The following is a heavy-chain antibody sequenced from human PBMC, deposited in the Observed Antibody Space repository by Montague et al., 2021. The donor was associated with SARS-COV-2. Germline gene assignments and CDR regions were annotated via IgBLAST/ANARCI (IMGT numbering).Heavy chain of an antibody. D-gene: IGHD2-2*01. CDR3: ARIPVGSKYYFDF. CDR2: SYFRSKKKN. CDR1: GDSVSVKIHT. J-gene: IGHJ4*02. V-gene: IGHV6-1*01. Sequence: CAISGDSVSVKIHTRKWNKHTPPSPLHRQGMSYFRSKKKNDYAESVQSRITIDPDTSKHQFSLHLNSVTPEDTAVYYCARIPVGSKYYFDFWGQGTLVTVSS.